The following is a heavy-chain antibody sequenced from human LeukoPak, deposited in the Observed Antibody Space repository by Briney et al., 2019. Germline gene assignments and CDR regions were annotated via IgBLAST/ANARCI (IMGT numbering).Heavy chain of an antibody. CDR1: GFTVSSNY. CDR3: ARTNFWSGH. Sequence: TGGSLRLSCAASGFTVSSNYMSWVRQAPGKGPEWVSVIYSGENPYYADSVKGRFTISRDNSKNAVYLQMNSLRAEDTAVYYCARTNFWSGHWGQGTLVTVSS. D-gene: IGHD3-3*01. J-gene: IGHJ4*02. CDR2: IYSGENP. V-gene: IGHV3-53*01.